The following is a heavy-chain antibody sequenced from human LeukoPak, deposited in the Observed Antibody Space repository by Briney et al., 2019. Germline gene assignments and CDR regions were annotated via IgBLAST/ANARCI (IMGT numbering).Heavy chain of an antibody. CDR1: GFTFSSYE. V-gene: IGHV3-48*03. Sequence: GGSLRLSCAASGFTFSSYEMNWVRQAPGKGLEWISYISSSGRTTYYADSVKGRFTFSRDNAKNSLYLQMNSLRAEDTAVYYCARNSGSYYNWFDPWGQGTLVTVSS. D-gene: IGHD1-26*01. CDR2: ISSSGRTT. J-gene: IGHJ5*02. CDR3: ARNSGSYYNWFDP.